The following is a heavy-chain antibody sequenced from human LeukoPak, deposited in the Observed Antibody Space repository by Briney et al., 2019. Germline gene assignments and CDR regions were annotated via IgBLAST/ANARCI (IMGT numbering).Heavy chain of an antibody. CDR3: VSPRGFSYGYFDY. D-gene: IGHD5-18*01. J-gene: IGHJ4*02. V-gene: IGHV4-39*01. CDR2: IYYSKNT. Sequence: SETLSLTCTVSGGSISSSSAYWGWIRQPPGKGLEWVGSIYYSKNTYYNPSLKSRVTISADTSKNQFSLTLGSVSATDAAVYYCVSPRGFSYGYFDYWGQGTLVTVSS. CDR1: GGSISSSSAY.